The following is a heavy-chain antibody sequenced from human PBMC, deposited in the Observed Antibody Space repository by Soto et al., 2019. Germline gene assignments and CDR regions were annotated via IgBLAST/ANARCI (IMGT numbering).Heavy chain of an antibody. J-gene: IGHJ4*02. Sequence: LRLSCAASGFTFDGYAMHWVRQAPGKGLEWVSGISWNSGSIGYADSVKGRFTISRDNAKNSLYLQMNSLRAEDTALYYCAKSYDFWSGYFNYWGEGTLVTSPQ. CDR3: AKSYDFWSGYFNY. CDR1: GFTFDGYA. CDR2: ISWNSGSI. D-gene: IGHD3-3*01. V-gene: IGHV3-9*01.